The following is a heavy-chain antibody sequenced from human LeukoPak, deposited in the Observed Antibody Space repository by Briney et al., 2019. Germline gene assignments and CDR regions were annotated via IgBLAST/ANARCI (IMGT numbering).Heavy chain of an antibody. J-gene: IGHJ3*02. V-gene: IGHV3-23*01. CDR3: AKRSSSGYAFDI. CDR1: GFTFSSYA. D-gene: IGHD6-13*01. Sequence: GGSLRLSCAASGFTFSSYAMSWVRQAPGKGLEWVSAISGSGGSTYYADSVKGRFTISRDNPKNTLYLQMNSLRAEDTAVYYCAKRSSSGYAFDIWGQGTMVTVSS. CDR2: ISGSGGST.